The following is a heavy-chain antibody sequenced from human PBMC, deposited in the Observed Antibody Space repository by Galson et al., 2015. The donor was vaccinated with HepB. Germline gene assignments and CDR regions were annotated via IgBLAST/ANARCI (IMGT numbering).Heavy chain of an antibody. CDR1: GFTFSSYA. CDR3: ARDYLGSYDY. CDR2: ISYDGSNK. J-gene: IGHJ4*02. Sequence: SLRLACAASGFTFSSYAMHWVRHAPGKGLEWVAVISYDGSNKYYADSVKGRFTISRDNSKNTLYLQMNSRRGEDTAVYYCARDYLGSYDYWGQGTLVTVSS. V-gene: IGHV3-30-3*01. D-gene: IGHD1-26*01.